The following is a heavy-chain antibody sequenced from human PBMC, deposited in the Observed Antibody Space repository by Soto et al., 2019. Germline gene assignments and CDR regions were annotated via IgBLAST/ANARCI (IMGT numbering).Heavy chain of an antibody. J-gene: IGHJ4*01. CDR1: GYTFTSYD. CDR3: ARAPPVRYDILTGAPRPGYYYFDY. Sequence: GASVKVSCKASGYTFTSYDINWVRQATGQGLEWMGWMVPNIGKTDYAQKFQGRVTMTADESTSTAYMELSSLRSEDTAVYYCARAPPVRYDILTGAPRPGYYYFDYWGHGTLVTVSS. D-gene: IGHD3-9*01. CDR2: MVPNIGKT. V-gene: IGHV1-8*01.